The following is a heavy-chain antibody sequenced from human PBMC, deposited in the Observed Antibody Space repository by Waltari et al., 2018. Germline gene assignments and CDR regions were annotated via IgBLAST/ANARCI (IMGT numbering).Heavy chain of an antibody. Sequence: QVQLVQSGAEVKKPGASVKVSCKASGYTFTGHYMHWVRQAPGQGLEWMGWINPNSGGTNYAQKFQGRVTMTRDTSISTAYMELSRLRSDDTAVYYCARDLAKYYYYYYMDVWGKGTTVTISS. V-gene: IGHV1-2*02. CDR2: INPNSGGT. J-gene: IGHJ6*03. CDR1: GYTFTGHY. CDR3: ARDLAKYYYYYYMDV.